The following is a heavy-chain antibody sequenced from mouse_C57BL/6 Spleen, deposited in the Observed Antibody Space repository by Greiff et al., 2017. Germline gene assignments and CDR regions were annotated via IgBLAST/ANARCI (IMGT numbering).Heavy chain of an antibody. CDR3: ASRSNWDDAMDY. V-gene: IGHV1-64*01. J-gene: IGHJ4*01. Sequence: QVQLQQSGAELVKPGASVKLSCKASGYTFTSYWMHWVKQRPGQGLEWIGMIHPNSGSTNYNEKFKSKATLTVDKSSSTAYMQLSSLTSEDSAVYYCASRSNWDDAMDYWGQGTSVTVSS. CDR2: IHPNSGST. D-gene: IGHD4-1*01. CDR1: GYTFTSYW.